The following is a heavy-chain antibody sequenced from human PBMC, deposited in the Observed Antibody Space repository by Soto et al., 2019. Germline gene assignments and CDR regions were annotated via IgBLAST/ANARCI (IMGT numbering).Heavy chain of an antibody. CDR1: GGSMDGYY. Sequence: SETLSLTCSVSGGSMDGYYWSWIRQTPGQGLEWLGYIYFSGSTRYNPSLKSRLTISLDKSKRQFSMSLSSVTAADTAVYYCARSVATPGTNIDYWGQGTLVTVSS. CDR2: IYFSGST. V-gene: IGHV4-4*09. CDR3: ARSVATPGTNIDY. D-gene: IGHD6-13*01. J-gene: IGHJ4*02.